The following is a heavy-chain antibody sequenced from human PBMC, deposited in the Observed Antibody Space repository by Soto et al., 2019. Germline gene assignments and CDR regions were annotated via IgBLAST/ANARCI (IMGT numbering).Heavy chain of an antibody. CDR2: IVPSGGST. CDR3: ARSAYYDSGFYSSYWYFDL. CDR1: GYTFTKHY. J-gene: IGHJ2*01. D-gene: IGHD3-22*01. Sequence: QAQLVQSGAEVQKPGASVKLSCTASGYTFTKHYIHWVRQAPGQGPEWIGIIVPSGGSTNFAAKFHGRVTMTRDTSTNTAYMELRSLTAEDTDVYYCARSAYYDSGFYSSYWYFDLVGRGSLVTVSS. V-gene: IGHV1-46*01.